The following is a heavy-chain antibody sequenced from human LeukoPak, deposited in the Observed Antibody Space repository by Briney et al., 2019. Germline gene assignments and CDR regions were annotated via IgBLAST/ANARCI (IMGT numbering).Heavy chain of an antibody. V-gene: IGHV4-59*01. CDR3: ARSYGSGNYFDY. D-gene: IGHD3-10*01. CDR1: GGSISTYY. J-gene: IGHJ4*02. CDR2: IYYSGSA. Sequence: PETLSLTCTVSGGSISTYYWSWIRQPPGKGLEWIGYIYYSGSAKYNPSLKSRVTISADTSRNQFSLKLISVTAADTAVYYCARSYGSGNYFDYWGQGTLVTVSS.